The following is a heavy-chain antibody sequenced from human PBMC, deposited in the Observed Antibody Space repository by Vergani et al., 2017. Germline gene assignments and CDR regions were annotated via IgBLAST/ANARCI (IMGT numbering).Heavy chain of an antibody. CDR2: ISWNSGSI. Sequence: EVQLVESGGGLVQPGRSLRLSCAASGFPFDDYAMHWVRQAPGKGLEWVSGISWNSGSIGYSDSVKGRFTISRDNAKNSLYLQMNSLRAEDTAVYYCARERPEYCSSTSCYYYYYMDVWGKGP. CDR1: GFPFDDYA. CDR3: ARERPEYCSSTSCYYYYYMDV. V-gene: IGHV3-9*01. J-gene: IGHJ6*03. D-gene: IGHD2-2*01.